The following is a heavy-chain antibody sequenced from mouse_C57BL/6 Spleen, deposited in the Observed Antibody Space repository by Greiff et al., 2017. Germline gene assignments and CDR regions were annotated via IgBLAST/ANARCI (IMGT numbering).Heavy chain of an antibody. Sequence: QVQLQQPGAELVKPGASVKLSCKASGYTFTSYWMHWVKQRPGQGLEWIGMIHPNSGSTNYNEKFKSKATLTVDKSSSTAYLQLSSLTSEYSSFYYCARWIYDGYPYYAMDYWVQGTSVTVSS. CDR2: IHPNSGST. V-gene: IGHV1-64*01. J-gene: IGHJ4*01. D-gene: IGHD2-3*01. CDR1: GYTFTSYW. CDR3: ARWIYDGYPYYAMDY.